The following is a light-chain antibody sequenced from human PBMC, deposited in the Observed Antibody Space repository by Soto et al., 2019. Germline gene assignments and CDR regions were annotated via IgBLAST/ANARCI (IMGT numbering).Light chain of an antibody. V-gene: IGKV1-39*01. Sequence: DIQMAQSPSSLSASVGDSATITCRASQSISSYLNWYQQKPGKAPKLLMYAASSLQSGLPSSFSGSGYGTDFTLTISSLQPEDFATYYCQQRYSTPRTFGQGTKVEI. J-gene: IGKJ1*01. CDR1: QSISSY. CDR3: QQRYSTPRT. CDR2: AAS.